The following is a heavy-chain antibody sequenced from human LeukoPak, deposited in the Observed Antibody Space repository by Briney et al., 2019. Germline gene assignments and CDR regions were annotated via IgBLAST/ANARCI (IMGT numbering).Heavy chain of an antibody. CDR2: IYTSGST. CDR1: GGSISSGSYY. D-gene: IGHD5-24*01. J-gene: IGHJ4*02. V-gene: IGHV4-61*02. CDR3: ARGNRGEMATPPDY. Sequence: SQTLSLTCTVSGGSISSGSYYWSWIRQPAGKGLEWIGRIYTSGSTNYNPSLKGRVTISVDTSKNQFSLKLSSVTAADTAVYYCARGNRGEMATPPDYWGQGTLVTVSS.